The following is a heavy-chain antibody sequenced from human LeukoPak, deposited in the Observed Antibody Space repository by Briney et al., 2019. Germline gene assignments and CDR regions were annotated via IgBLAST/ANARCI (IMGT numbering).Heavy chain of an antibody. J-gene: IGHJ3*02. CDR3: AREGSGWLDAFDI. CDR1: GGSISSSSYY. V-gene: IGHV4-39*07. D-gene: IGHD6-19*01. Sequence: SETLSLTCTVSGGSISSSSYYWGWIRQPPGKGLEWIGSIYYSGSTYYNPSLKSRVTISVDTSKNQFSLKLSSVTAADTAVYYCAREGSGWLDAFDIWGQGTMVTVSS. CDR2: IYYSGST.